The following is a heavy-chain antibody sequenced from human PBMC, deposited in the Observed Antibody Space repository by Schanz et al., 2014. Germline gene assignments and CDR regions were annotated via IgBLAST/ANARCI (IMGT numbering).Heavy chain of an antibody. V-gene: IGHV1-46*01. J-gene: IGHJ3*02. Sequence: QVQLVQSGAEVKKPGVSVKVSCKASGYTFTSYYMHWVRQAPGQGLEWMGLINPYDDTIDYAKKFQGRFTMTRDTSTTTVYMELSSLRSDDTAMYYCVTEKRMESGTWAKAFDIWGQGTWVTVSS. CDR1: GYTFTSYY. CDR2: INPYDDTI. CDR3: VTEKRMESGTWAKAFDI. D-gene: IGHD3-3*01.